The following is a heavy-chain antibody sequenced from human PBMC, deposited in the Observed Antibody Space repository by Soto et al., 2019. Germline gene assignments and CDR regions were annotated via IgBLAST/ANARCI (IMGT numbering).Heavy chain of an antibody. CDR1: GYTFTSYG. V-gene: IGHV1-18*01. J-gene: IGHJ4*02. D-gene: IGHD6-19*01. CDR2: VSAYNGHT. Sequence: QVPLVQSGAAVKKPGASVKVSCKASGYTFTSYGISWVRQAPGQGLAWMGWVSAYNGHTTYAQKLQGRVTMTTDTSTSTAYMELRSQRSDDTAGYYCARPHRPSFFSSGWYRQYYGDYWGQGTLVTVSS. CDR3: ARPHRPSFFSSGWYRQYYGDY.